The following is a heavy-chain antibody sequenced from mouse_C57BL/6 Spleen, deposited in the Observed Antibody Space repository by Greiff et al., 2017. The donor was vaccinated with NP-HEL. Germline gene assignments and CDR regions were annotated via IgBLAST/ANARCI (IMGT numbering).Heavy chain of an antibody. V-gene: IGHV7-3*01. CDR2: IRNKANGYTT. CDR1: GFTFTDYY. D-gene: IGHD6-1*01. J-gene: IGHJ4*01. Sequence: EVNVVESGGGLVQPGGSLSLSCAASGFTFTDYYMSWVRQPPGKALEWLGFIRNKANGYTTEYSVSVKGRFTISRDNSQSILYLQMHALRAEDSATYYCARVALYAMDYWGQGTSVTVSS. CDR3: ARVALYAMDY.